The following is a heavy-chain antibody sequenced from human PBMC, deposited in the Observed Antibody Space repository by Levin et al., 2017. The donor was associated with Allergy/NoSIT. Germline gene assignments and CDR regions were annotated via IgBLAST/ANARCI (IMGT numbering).Heavy chain of an antibody. D-gene: IGHD6-13*01. Sequence: GASVKVSCKASGGTFRRFALNWVRQAPGQGLEWMGGIIPFFGATNNAQKFQGRVTITADKSTSTAHMELSSLKSEDTAVYYCESDGPAANSLDVWGQGTTVTVSS. V-gene: IGHV1-69*06. CDR3: ESDGPAANSLDV. CDR2: IIPFFGAT. CDR1: GGTFRRFA. J-gene: IGHJ6*02.